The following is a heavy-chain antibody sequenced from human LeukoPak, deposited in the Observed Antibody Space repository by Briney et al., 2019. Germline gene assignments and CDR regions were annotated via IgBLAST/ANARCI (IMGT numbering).Heavy chain of an antibody. Sequence: IPSETLSLTCAVYGGSFSGYYWSWIRQPPGKGLEWIGEIYHSGSTNYNPSLKSRVTISVDKSKNQFSLKLSSVTAADTAVYYCARLEYSSSWCFDYWGQGTLVTVSS. D-gene: IGHD6-13*01. CDR2: IYHSGST. J-gene: IGHJ4*02. V-gene: IGHV4-34*01. CDR1: GGSFSGYY. CDR3: ARLEYSSSWCFDY.